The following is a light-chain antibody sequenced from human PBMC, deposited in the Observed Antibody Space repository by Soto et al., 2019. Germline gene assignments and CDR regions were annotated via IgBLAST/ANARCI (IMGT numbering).Light chain of an antibody. Sequence: EIVLKQSPGTLSLSPGERATLSCRASQSVYSSYLAWYQQRPGQAPRLLFYDASIRATGIPDRFSGSGSGTDFSLTISRLEPEDFAVYYCLQYGSSPWTFGQGTKVDIK. J-gene: IGKJ1*01. CDR3: LQYGSSPWT. CDR1: QSVYSSY. CDR2: DAS. V-gene: IGKV3-20*01.